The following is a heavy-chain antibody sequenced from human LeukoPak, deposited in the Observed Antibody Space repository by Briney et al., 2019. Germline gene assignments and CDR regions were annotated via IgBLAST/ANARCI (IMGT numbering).Heavy chain of an antibody. Sequence: SETLSLTCTVSGGSFSGYYWNWVRQPPGKGLEWIGYIYYSGSTNYNPSLKSRLTISLDTSKTQFSLNLSSVTAADTAVYYCARSSGSYWYWGQGTLVTVSS. CDR2: IYYSGST. CDR3: ARSSGSYWY. D-gene: IGHD1-26*01. V-gene: IGHV4-59*01. J-gene: IGHJ4*02. CDR1: GGSFSGYY.